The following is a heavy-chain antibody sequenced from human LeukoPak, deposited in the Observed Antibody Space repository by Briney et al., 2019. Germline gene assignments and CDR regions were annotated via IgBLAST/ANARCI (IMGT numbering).Heavy chain of an antibody. CDR3: ARDDPGGRYFDL. D-gene: IGHD3-10*01. J-gene: IGHJ2*01. CDR2: INPSGGDT. CDR1: GYTFTSYY. V-gene: IGHV1-46*01. Sequence: ASVKVSCKASGYTFTSYYMHWVRQAPGQGLERMGKINPSGGDTSYAQKFQGRVTMTRDTSTSTVYMELSSLRSEDTAVYYCARDDPGGRYFDLWGRGTLVTVSS.